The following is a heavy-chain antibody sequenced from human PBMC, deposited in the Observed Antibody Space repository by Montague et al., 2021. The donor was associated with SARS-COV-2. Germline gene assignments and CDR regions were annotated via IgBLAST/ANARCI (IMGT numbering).Heavy chain of an antibody. CDR1: GDSVSSNIAT. CDR3: ARIPVGSKYYFDF. D-gene: IGHD2-2*01. CDR2: TYYRSKWYN. Sequence: CASSGDSVSSNIATWNWIRQAPSRGLEWLGRTYYRSKWYNDYAESVKSRITTDPDTSKHQFSLHLNSVTPEDTAVYYCARIPVGSKYYFDFWGQGTLVTVSS. J-gene: IGHJ4*02. V-gene: IGHV6-1*01.